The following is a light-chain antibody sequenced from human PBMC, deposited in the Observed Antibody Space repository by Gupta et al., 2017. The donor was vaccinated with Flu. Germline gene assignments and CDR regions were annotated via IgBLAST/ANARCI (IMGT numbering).Light chain of an antibody. V-gene: IGLV7-43*01. CDR1: TGAVTSGYY. J-gene: IGLJ3*02. CDR2: GTT. Sequence: QTVVTQEPSLTVSPGGTVTLTCASSTGAVTSGYYPNWFQQKPGQAPRALIYGTTNIHSWTPARFSGSLLGGKAALTLSGVQPEDEAEYYCLLYYGGAHLWVFGGGTKLTVL. CDR3: LLYYGGAHLWV.